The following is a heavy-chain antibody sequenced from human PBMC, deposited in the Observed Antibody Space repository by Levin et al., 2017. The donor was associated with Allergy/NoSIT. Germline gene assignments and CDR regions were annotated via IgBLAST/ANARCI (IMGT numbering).Heavy chain of an antibody. Sequence: PSETLSLTCAVSGGSVSSENSYWSWIRQPPGKGLEWIGYIYYSGSTIHNPSLESRVTISVDTSKNQFFLKLSSVTAADTAVYFCARESIVPTADYYYYYYLDVWGKGTMVTVSS. CDR1: GGSVSSENSY. V-gene: IGHV4-61*01. D-gene: IGHD5-12*01. J-gene: IGHJ6*03. CDR3: ARESIVPTADYYYYYYLDV. CDR2: IYYSGST.